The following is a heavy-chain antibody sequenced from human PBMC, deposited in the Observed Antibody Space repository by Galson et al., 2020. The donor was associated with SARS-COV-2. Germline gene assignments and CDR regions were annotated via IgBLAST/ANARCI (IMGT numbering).Heavy chain of an antibody. J-gene: IGHJ6*02. D-gene: IGHD2-21*02. CDR2: IKQDGSEK. CDR1: GFTFSSYW. CDR3: ARDGYCGGDCIMDV. V-gene: IGHV3-7*01. Sequence: GGSLRLSCAASGFTFSSYWMSWVRQAPGKGLEWVANIKQDGSEKYYVDSVKGRFTISRDNAKNSLYLQMNSLRAEDTAVYYCARDGYCGGDCIMDVWGQGTTVTVSS.